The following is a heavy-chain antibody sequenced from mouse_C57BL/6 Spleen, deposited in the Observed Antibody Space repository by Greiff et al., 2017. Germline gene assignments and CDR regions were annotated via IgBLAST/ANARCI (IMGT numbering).Heavy chain of an antibody. D-gene: IGHD2-2*01. V-gene: IGHV14-4*01. Sequence: VQLQQSGAELVRPGASVKLSCTASGFNIKDDYMHWVKQRPEQGLEWIGWIDPENGDTEYASKFQGKATITADTSSNTAYLQLSSLTSEDTAVYYCTPYGYRFDYWGQGTTLTVSS. J-gene: IGHJ2*01. CDR3: TPYGYRFDY. CDR2: IDPENGDT. CDR1: GFNIKDDY.